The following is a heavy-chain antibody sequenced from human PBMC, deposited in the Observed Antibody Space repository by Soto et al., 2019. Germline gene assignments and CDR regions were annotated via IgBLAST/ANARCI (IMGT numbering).Heavy chain of an antibody. Sequence: SETLSLTCAFYGWSFRGYYWSLIRQPPGKGLEWIGEINHSGGTNYNPSLKSRVTISVDTSKNQFSLKLSSVTAADTAVYYCARVGTNGVYIQDYGAFDIWGQGTMVTVSS. D-gene: IGHD2-8*01. CDR2: INHSGGT. V-gene: IGHV4-34*01. J-gene: IGHJ3*02. CDR1: GWSFRGYY. CDR3: ARVGTNGVYIQDYGAFDI.